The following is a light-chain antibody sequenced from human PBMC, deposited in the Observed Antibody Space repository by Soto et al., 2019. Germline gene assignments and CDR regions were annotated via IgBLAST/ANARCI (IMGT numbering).Light chain of an antibody. Sequence: DIQMTQSPSTLSASVGDRVTITCRASQSISSWLAWYQQKPGKAPKLLIYDASSLESGVPSRFSGSGSVTEFTLTISSLQPDDFATYYCQQYNSYPWTFGQGTKGEIK. J-gene: IGKJ1*01. CDR2: DAS. V-gene: IGKV1-5*01. CDR1: QSISSW. CDR3: QQYNSYPWT.